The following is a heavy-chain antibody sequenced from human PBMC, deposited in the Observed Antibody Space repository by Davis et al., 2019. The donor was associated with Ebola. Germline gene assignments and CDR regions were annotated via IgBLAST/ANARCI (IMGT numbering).Heavy chain of an antibody. J-gene: IGHJ3*02. V-gene: IGHV1-18*01. CDR3: ASWALNYYDSSGYESSDAFDI. CDR2: ISAYNGNT. CDR1: GYTFTSYG. D-gene: IGHD3-22*01. Sequence: VKVSCKASGYTFTSYGISWVRQAPGQGLEWMGWISAYNGNTNYAQKLQGRVTMTTDTSTSTAYMELRSLRSDDTAVYYCASWALNYYDSSGYESSDAFDIWGQGTMVTVSS.